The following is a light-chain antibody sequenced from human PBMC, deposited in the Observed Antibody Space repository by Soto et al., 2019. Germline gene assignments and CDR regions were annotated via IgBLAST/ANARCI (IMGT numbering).Light chain of an antibody. Sequence: EIVMTQSPATLSVSPGERATLSCRASQSVSSKLAWYQQKPGQAPRLLIYGPSTRATGIPARFSGSRAGTEFTLTISSLQSEDFSVYYCQQYNNWHPWTFGQGTKVDIK. CDR3: QQYNNWHPWT. J-gene: IGKJ1*01. CDR2: GPS. CDR1: QSVSSK. V-gene: IGKV3-15*01.